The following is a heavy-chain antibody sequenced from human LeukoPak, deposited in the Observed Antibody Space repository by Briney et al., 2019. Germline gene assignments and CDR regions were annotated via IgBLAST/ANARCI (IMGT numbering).Heavy chain of an antibody. CDR2: IIPIFGTA. J-gene: IGHJ6*02. Sequence: GASVKVSCKASGGTFSSYAISWVRQAPGRGLEWMGGIIPIFGTANYAQKFQGRVTITADESTSTAYMELSSLRSEDTAVYYCARAPICSGGSCYDYYYGMDVWGQGTTVTVSS. V-gene: IGHV1-69*13. CDR1: GGTFSSYA. D-gene: IGHD2-15*01. CDR3: ARAPICSGGSCYDYYYGMDV.